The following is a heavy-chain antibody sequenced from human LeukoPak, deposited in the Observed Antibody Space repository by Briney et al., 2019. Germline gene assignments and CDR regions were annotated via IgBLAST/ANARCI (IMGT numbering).Heavy chain of an antibody. Sequence: SETLSLTCAVCGGSFSGYYWSWIRQPPGKGLEWIGEINHSGSTNYNPSLKSRVTISVDTSKNQFSLKLSSVTAADTAVYYCARAPNRYCGGDCSHDAFDIWGQGTMVTVSS. CDR3: ARAPNRYCGGDCSHDAFDI. J-gene: IGHJ3*02. D-gene: IGHD2-21*02. CDR1: GGSFSGYY. V-gene: IGHV4-34*01. CDR2: INHSGST.